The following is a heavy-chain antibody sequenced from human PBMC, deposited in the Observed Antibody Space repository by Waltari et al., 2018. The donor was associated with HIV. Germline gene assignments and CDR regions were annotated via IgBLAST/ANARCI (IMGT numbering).Heavy chain of an antibody. CDR2: ISSSISTI. CDR1: ASTFSSYT. Sequence: EVQLVESGGGLVQPGGSLRISCSASASTFSSYTMNWVRQAPGKGLEWVAYISSSISTIYYADSVKGRFTISRDNAKNSVYLQMNSLRAEDTAVYYCARDSTTRVRDLDYWGQGTLVTVSS. V-gene: IGHV3-48*04. CDR3: ARDSTTRVRDLDY. J-gene: IGHJ4*02. D-gene: IGHD3-10*01.